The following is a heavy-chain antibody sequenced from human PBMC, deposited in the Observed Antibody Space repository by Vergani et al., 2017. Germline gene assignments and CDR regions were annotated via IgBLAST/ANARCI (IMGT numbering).Heavy chain of an antibody. J-gene: IGHJ5*02. Sequence: QVQLVQSGAEVKKPGSSVKVSCKASGGTFSSYAISWVRQAPGQGLEWMGGIIPIFGTANYAQKFQGRVTITADESTSTAYMELSSLRSDDTAVYYCARGTRERVGAKNWFDPWGQGTLVAVSS. CDR2: IIPIFGTA. D-gene: IGHD1-26*01. CDR1: GGTFSSYA. V-gene: IGHV1-69*01. CDR3: ARGTRERVGAKNWFDP.